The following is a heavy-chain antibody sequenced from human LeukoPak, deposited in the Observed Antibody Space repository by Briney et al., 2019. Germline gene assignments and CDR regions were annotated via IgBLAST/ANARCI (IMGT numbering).Heavy chain of an antibody. CDR3: ARGNRALGTALDY. J-gene: IGHJ4*02. V-gene: IGHV3-21*01. Sequence: GGSLRLSCAASGFTFNTYSMNWVRQAPGKGLEWVSSISSSSSYIYYADSLKGRFTISRDNAKNSLYLQMNSLRAEDTAVYYCARGNRALGTALDYWGQGTLVTVSS. CDR2: ISSSSSYI. D-gene: IGHD1-14*01. CDR1: GFTFNTYS.